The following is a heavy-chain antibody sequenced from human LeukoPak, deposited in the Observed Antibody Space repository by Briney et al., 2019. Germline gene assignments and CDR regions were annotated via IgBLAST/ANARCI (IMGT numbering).Heavy chain of an antibody. J-gene: IGHJ4*02. V-gene: IGHV3-23*01. CDR2: ISGSGGST. CDR3: AKDPSYYSGSSNFDY. CDR1: GFTFGTYA. D-gene: IGHD1-26*01. Sequence: GGSLRLSCAASGFTFGTYAMNWVRQAPGKGLEWVSAISGSGGSTCYADSVKGRFTISRDSSKNTLYLQMNSLRAEDTAAYYCAKDPSYYSGSSNFDYWGQGTLVTVSS.